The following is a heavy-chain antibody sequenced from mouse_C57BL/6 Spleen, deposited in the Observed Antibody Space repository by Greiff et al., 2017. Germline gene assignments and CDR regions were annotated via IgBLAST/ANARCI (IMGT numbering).Heavy chain of an antibody. CDR1: GYTFTSYW. Sequence: VQLQQPGAELVKPGASVKLSCKASGYTFTSYWMQWVKQRPGQGLEWIGEIDPSDSYPNYNQKFKGKATLTVDTSSSTAYMQLSSLTSEDSAVYYCASFYDGYHYSAMDYWGQGTSVTVSS. J-gene: IGHJ4*01. V-gene: IGHV1-50*01. CDR2: IDPSDSYP. D-gene: IGHD2-3*01. CDR3: ASFYDGYHYSAMDY.